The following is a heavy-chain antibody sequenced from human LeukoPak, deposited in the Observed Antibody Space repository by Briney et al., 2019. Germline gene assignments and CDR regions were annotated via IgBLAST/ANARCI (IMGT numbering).Heavy chain of an antibody. CDR2: ITSSSSFT. V-gene: IGHV3-11*06. CDR1: GFTFSDYS. D-gene: IGHD1-26*01. Sequence: GGSLRLSCAASGFTFSDYSMSWIRQAPGKGLEWVSYITSSSSFTNYADSAKDRFTISRDNAKNSLYLQMNSLRAEDTAVYYCARDSAYSGSYYAEFDYWGQGTLVTVSS. CDR3: ARDSAYSGSYYAEFDY. J-gene: IGHJ4*02.